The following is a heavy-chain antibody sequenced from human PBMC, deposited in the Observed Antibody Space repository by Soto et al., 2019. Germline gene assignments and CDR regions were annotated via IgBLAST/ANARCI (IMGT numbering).Heavy chain of an antibody. CDR2: IKQDGSEK. CDR3: ARYQGSSWRLFDY. V-gene: IGHV3-7*01. J-gene: IGHJ4*02. D-gene: IGHD6-13*01. Sequence: EVQLVESGGGLVQPGGSLRLSCAASGFTISSYWMSGVRQAPGKGLGWVANIKQDGSEKYYVDSVKGRFTISRDNAKNSLYLQMNSLRAEDTAVYYCARYQGSSWRLFDYWGQGTLVTVSS. CDR1: GFTISSYW.